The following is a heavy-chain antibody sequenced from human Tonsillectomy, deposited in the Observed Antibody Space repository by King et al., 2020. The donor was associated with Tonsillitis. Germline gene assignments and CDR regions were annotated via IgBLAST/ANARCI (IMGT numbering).Heavy chain of an antibody. D-gene: IGHD3-22*01. CDR1: GFTFSSYG. CDR2: ILYDGSNK. Sequence: VQLVESGGGVVQPGRSLRLSCAASGFTFSSYGMHWVRQATGKGLEWVSVILYDGSNKYYADSVKGRFTISRDNSKNTLYLQMNSLRAEDTAVYYCAKDYYDSSGYYVPYYYYFGMDVWGQGTTVTVSS. J-gene: IGHJ6*02. CDR3: AKDYYDSSGYYVPYYYYFGMDV. V-gene: IGHV3-33*06.